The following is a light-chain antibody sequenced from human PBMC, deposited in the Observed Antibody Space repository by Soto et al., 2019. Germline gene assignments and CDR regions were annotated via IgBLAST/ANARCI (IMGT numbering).Light chain of an antibody. CDR1: SSNIGSHF. V-gene: IGLV1-47*01. Sequence: QSALTQPASASGTPGQSLTISCSGSSSNIGSHFVYWYQHLPGTAPKLLIFRDGQRPSGVPARFFGSKSGTSASLAITGLRSEDEADYYCAVWDQSLTGWVFGGGTKVTVL. CDR3: AVWDQSLTGWV. CDR2: RDG. J-gene: IGLJ3*02.